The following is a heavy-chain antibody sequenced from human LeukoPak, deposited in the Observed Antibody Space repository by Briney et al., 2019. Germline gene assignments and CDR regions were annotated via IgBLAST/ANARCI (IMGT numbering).Heavy chain of an antibody. J-gene: IGHJ4*02. CDR3: AKAPVGHCSGAFCYHFDS. Sequence: GGSLRLSCAASGFTFSTYAMSWVRQTPGKGLEWVAAISGDNPGTYHANSVKGWFTISRDNSKNTLHLQMSGLRAEDTARYYCAKAPVGHCSGAFCYHFDSWGQGTLVTVSS. CDR2: ISGDNPGT. D-gene: IGHD2-15*01. V-gene: IGHV3-23*01. CDR1: GFTFSTYA.